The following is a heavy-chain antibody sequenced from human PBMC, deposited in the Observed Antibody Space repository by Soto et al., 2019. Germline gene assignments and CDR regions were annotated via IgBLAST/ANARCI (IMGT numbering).Heavy chain of an antibody. D-gene: IGHD1-26*01. J-gene: IGHJ6*02. Sequence: QVQLQESGPGLVKPSQTLSLTCTVSGGSISSGDYYWSWIRQPPGKGLEWIGYIYYNGSTYYNPSLKSRVTISVDTSKNQFSLKLSSVTAADTAVYYCASLLYYPPPGSFAHGMDVWGQGTTVTVSS. V-gene: IGHV4-30-4*01. CDR3: ASLLYYPPPGSFAHGMDV. CDR1: GGSISSGDYY. CDR2: IYYNGST.